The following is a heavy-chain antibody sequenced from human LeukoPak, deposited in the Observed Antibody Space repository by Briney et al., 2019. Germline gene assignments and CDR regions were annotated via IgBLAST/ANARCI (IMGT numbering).Heavy chain of an antibody. J-gene: IGHJ5*02. Sequence: SATLPLTCTVSGGSITNTISYWAWMRQSPGKGLEWIGSIYFNGGSTYYNPSLKTRATLLLDTSRNQFSLNLRSVTAADTGVYYCARPMYNSWDRFDPWGQGTQVTVSS. CDR3: ARPMYNSWDRFDP. CDR2: IYFNGGST. D-gene: IGHD2/OR15-2a*01. V-gene: IGHV4-39*01. CDR1: GGSITNTISY.